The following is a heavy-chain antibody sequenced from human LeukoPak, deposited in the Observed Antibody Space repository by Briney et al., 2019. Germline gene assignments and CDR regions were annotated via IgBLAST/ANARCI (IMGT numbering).Heavy chain of an antibody. Sequence: GGSLRLSCAASGFTFSSYAMHWVRQAPGKGLEWVAVISYDGSNKYYADSVKGRFTISRDNSKNTLYLQMNSLRAEDTAVYYCAREGQGYDILTGYGPDAFDIWGQGTMATVSS. CDR3: AREGQGYDILTGYGPDAFDI. CDR1: GFTFSSYA. V-gene: IGHV3-30-3*01. D-gene: IGHD3-9*01. CDR2: ISYDGSNK. J-gene: IGHJ3*02.